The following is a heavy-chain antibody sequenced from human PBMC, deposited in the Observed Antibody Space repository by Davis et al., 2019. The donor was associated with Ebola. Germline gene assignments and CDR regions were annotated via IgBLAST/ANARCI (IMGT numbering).Heavy chain of an antibody. J-gene: IGHJ6*02. CDR3: ARRGGYSYGGYYYYYGMDV. Sequence: SETLSLTCTVSGGSISSSSYYWGWIRQPPGQGLEWIGSIYYSGSTYYNPSLKSRVTISVDTSKNQFSLKLSSVTAADTAVYYCARRGGYSYGGYYYYYGMDVWGQGTMVTVSS. V-gene: IGHV4-39*01. CDR2: IYYSGST. D-gene: IGHD5-18*01. CDR1: GGSISSSSYY.